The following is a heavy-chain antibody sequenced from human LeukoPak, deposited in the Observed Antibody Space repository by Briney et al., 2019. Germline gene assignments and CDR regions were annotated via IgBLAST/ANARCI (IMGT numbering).Heavy chain of an antibody. V-gene: IGHV3-23*01. D-gene: IGHD3-22*01. CDR3: AKRGVVIRVILVGFYKEAYYFDS. CDR2: MSGSGGGT. Sequence: PGGSLRLSCAVSGITLSNYGMSWVRKAPGKGLEWVAGMSGSGGGTNYADSVKGRFTVSRDNSKNTLDLQMKSLRAEDTAVYFCAKRGVVIRVILVGFYKEAYYFDSWGQGALVTVSS. J-gene: IGHJ4*02. CDR1: GITLSNYG.